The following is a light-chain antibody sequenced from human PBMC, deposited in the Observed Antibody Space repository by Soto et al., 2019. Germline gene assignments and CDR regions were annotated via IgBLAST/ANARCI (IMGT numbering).Light chain of an antibody. CDR1: QSISSN. V-gene: IGKV3-15*01. Sequence: EIVMAQSPATPSLSPGERATLACRASQSISSNLAWYQQKPGQAPRLLIYGASTRATGIPARFSGSGSGTEFTLTITSLQSEDFAVYYCQQYNTWPWTFGQGTKVDIK. CDR2: GAS. CDR3: QQYNTWPWT. J-gene: IGKJ1*01.